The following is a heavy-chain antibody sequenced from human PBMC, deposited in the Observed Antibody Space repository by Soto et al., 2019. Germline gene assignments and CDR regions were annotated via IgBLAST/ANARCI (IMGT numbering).Heavy chain of an antibody. V-gene: IGHV3-30-3*01. CDR3: ARWAPYYYGMDV. Sequence: QVQLVESGGGVVQPGRSLRLSCAASGFTFSSYAMHWVRQAPGKGLEWVAVISYDGSNKYYADSVKGRFTISRDNSKNTLYLQMNTLRAEDTAVYYCARWAPYYYGMDVWGQGTTVTVSS. CDR2: ISYDGSNK. CDR1: GFTFSSYA. J-gene: IGHJ6*02.